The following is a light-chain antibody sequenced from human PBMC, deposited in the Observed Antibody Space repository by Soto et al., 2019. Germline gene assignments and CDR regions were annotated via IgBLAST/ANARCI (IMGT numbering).Light chain of an antibody. J-gene: IGLJ2*01. CDR2: EVS. Sequence: QSALTQPASVSGSPGQSITISCTGTSSDVGGYNFVSWYQHHPGKAPKLIIFEVSNRPSGVSIRFSGSKSGNTASLTISGLQAEDEADYYCSSYTSTVLFGGGTQLTVL. CDR3: SSYTSTVL. CDR1: SSDVGGYNF. V-gene: IGLV2-14*01.